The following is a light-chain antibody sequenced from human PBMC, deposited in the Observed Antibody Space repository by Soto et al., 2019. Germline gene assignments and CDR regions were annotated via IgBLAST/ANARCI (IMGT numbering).Light chain of an antibody. V-gene: IGLV2-11*01. CDR3: CSYAGSPHVV. CDR1: SSEVGGYNY. Sequence: QSALTQPRSVSGSPGQSVTISCTGTSSEVGGYNYVSWYQQHPGKAPKLMIYDVSKRPSGVPDRFSGSKSGNTASLTISGLQAEDEADYYCCSYAGSPHVVFGGGTKLTVL. J-gene: IGLJ2*01. CDR2: DVS.